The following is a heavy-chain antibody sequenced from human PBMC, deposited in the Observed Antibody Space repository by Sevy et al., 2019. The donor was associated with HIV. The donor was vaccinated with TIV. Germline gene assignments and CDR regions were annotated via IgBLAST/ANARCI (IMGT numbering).Heavy chain of an antibody. V-gene: IGHV3-49*03. CDR1: GFTFGDYA. Sequence: GSLRLSCTVSGFTFGDYAMSWFLQAPGKGLEWVGFIRSKAYGGTTEYAASVKGRFTISRDDSKSIAHLQMNSLKAEDTAVYYCTRGECSSISCYRPFDYWGQGTLVTVSS. CDR3: TRGECSSISCYRPFDY. CDR2: IRSKAYGGTT. J-gene: IGHJ4*02. D-gene: IGHD2-2*01.